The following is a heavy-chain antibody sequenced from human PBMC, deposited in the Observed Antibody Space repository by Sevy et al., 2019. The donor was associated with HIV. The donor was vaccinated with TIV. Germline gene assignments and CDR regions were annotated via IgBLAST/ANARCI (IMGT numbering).Heavy chain of an antibody. CDR2: IYYSWST. V-gene: IGHV4-31*03. Sequence: SETLSLTCTVSGGSISSGGYYWSWIRQHPGKGLEWIGYIYYSWSTYYYPSLKSRVTISVDTSKNQFSLKLSSVTAADTAVYYCARAGSSSGYNWFDPWGQGTLVTVSS. D-gene: IGHD6-6*01. CDR1: GGSISSGGYY. J-gene: IGHJ5*02. CDR3: ARAGSSSGYNWFDP.